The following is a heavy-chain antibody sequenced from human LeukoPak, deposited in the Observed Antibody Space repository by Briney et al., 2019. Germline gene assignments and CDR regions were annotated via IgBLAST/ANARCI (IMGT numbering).Heavy chain of an antibody. CDR3: AKDRGAYYDSSGYIDY. V-gene: IGHV3-30*02. J-gene: IGHJ4*02. D-gene: IGHD3-22*01. Sequence: GGSLRLSCAASGFTFSSYGMHWVRQAPGKGLEWVAFIRYDGRNKHYTDSVKGRFTISRDNSKNTLFLQMNSLRAEDTAVYYCAKDRGAYYDSSGYIDYWGQGTLVTVSS. CDR1: GFTFSSYG. CDR2: IRYDGRNK.